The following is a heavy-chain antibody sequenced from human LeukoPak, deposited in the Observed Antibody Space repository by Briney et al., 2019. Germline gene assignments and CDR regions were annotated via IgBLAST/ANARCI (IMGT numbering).Heavy chain of an antibody. CDR1: GFIFSSYA. CDR2: ISSSGGST. J-gene: IGHJ3*01. V-gene: IGHV3-64D*09. Sequence: GGSLRLSCSASGFIFSSYAMHWVRQAPGKRLEYVSAISSSGGSTYYADSVKGRFTISRDNSKNTLYLQMSSLRAEDTAVYYCARQIVTYYFDSTGYYSSFDVWGQGTMVTVSS. CDR3: ARQIVTYYFDSTGYYSSFDV. D-gene: IGHD3-22*01.